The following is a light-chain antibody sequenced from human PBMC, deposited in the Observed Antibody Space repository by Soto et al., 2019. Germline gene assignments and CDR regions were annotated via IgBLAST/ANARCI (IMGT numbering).Light chain of an antibody. V-gene: IGLV2-14*01. Sequence: QSALTQPASVSGSPGQSIAISCTGTSSDVGGYNHVSWYQQYPGKVPKLIIYEVTNRPSGVSNRFSGSKSGNTASLTISGLQAEDEADYYCNSFTSSSTSYVFGTGTKVTVL. CDR3: NSFTSSSTSYV. CDR1: SSDVGGYNH. J-gene: IGLJ1*01. CDR2: EVT.